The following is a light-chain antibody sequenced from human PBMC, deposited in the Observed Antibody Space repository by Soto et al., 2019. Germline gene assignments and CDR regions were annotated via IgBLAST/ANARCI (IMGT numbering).Light chain of an antibody. Sequence: QSALTQPASVSGSPGQSITISCTGTSSDAGGYNYVSWYQQHPGKAPKLMIYDVSNRPSGVSNRFSGSKSANTASLTISGLQAEDEADYYCSSYTSSSTRVFGTGTKLTVL. CDR3: SSYTSSSTRV. J-gene: IGLJ1*01. CDR2: DVS. V-gene: IGLV2-14*01. CDR1: SSDAGGYNY.